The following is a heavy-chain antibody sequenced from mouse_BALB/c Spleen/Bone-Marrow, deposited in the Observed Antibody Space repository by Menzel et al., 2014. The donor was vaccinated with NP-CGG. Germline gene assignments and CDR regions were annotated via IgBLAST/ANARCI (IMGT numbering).Heavy chain of an antibody. J-gene: IGHJ1*01. CDR2: IRNKANGYTT. Sequence: EVQGVESGGGLVQPGGSLRLSCATSGFTFTDYYMSWVRQPPGKALEWLGFIRNKANGYTTEYSASVKGRFTISRDNPQSILYLQMNILRTEDSATYYCARDRNYDINWYFDVWGAGTTVTVSS. CDR1: GFTFTDYY. D-gene: IGHD1-1*01. V-gene: IGHV7-3*02. CDR3: ARDRNYDINWYFDV.